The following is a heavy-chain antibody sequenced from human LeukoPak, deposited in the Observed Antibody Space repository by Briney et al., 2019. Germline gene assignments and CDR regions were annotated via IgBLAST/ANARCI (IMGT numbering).Heavy chain of an antibody. D-gene: IGHD3-10*01. J-gene: IGHJ4*02. CDR3: ASVTFGSGIFDY. V-gene: IGHV3-30*04. CDR2: ISYDGSNQ. Sequence: PGGSLRLSCAASGFTFSSYVMHRVRQAPGKGLEWVAVISYDGSNQYYADSVKGRFTISRDNSKNTLYLLMNSLRAEDRAVYYCASVTFGSGIFDYWGQGTLVTVPS. CDR1: GFTFSSYV.